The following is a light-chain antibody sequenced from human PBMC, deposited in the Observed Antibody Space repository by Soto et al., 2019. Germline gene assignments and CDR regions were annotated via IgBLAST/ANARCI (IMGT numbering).Light chain of an antibody. CDR2: AAS. Sequence: DIQMTQSPSSLSASVGDRVTITCRASQSISSYLNWYQQKPGKAPKLLIYAASSLQSGVPSRFSGSESGTECTLTISSLQPEDFATYYCQQSYSTPLTFGGGTKVEIK. J-gene: IGKJ4*01. CDR1: QSISSY. CDR3: QQSYSTPLT. V-gene: IGKV1-39*01.